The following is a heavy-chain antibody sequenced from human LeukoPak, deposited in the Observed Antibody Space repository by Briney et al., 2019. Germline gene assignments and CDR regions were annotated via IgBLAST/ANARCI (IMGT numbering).Heavy chain of an antibody. D-gene: IGHD3-16*02. CDR2: INHSGCT. Sequence: SETLSLTCAVYGGSFSGYYWSWIRQPPGKGLEWIGEINHSGCTNYNPSLKKRVTISIDTSKNQFSLKMSSVTAADTAVYYCARGDVFGGVIVPFDYWGTGTLVTASS. J-gene: IGHJ4*01. V-gene: IGHV4-34*01. CDR1: GGSFSGYY. CDR3: ARGDVFGGVIVPFDY.